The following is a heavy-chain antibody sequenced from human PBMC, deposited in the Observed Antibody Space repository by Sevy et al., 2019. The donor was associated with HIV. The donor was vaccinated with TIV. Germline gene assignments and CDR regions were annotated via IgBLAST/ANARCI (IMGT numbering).Heavy chain of an antibody. Sequence: SESLSLTCTVSGDSISSSYWTWIRQPPGKGLEWIGYIHYSGATNYNPSLKSRVTISVDTSKNQFSLSLTSVTAADTAVYYCARERYVGATSPALFDYWGQGALVTVSS. J-gene: IGHJ4*02. CDR1: GDSISSSY. CDR3: ARERYVGATSPALFDY. V-gene: IGHV4-59*01. CDR2: IHYSGAT. D-gene: IGHD1-26*01.